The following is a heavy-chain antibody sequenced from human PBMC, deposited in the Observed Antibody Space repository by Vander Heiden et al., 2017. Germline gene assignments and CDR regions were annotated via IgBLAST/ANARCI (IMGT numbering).Heavy chain of an antibody. CDR3: ARDLPADYYDNSPYRGFDI. V-gene: IGHV1-69*18. D-gene: IGHD3-22*01. CDR2: IIPMFNTP. J-gene: IGHJ3*02. CDR1: GFLFSSYS. Sequence: QVQLVQSGAEVKKHGSSVEVSCKASGFLFSSYSLSWVRQAPEQGRDWMGRIIPMFNTPNYEQKCQGRVTITADESTRTAYMELNSLRSKDTAMYYCARDLPADYYDNSPYRGFDIWGQGTMVTVS.